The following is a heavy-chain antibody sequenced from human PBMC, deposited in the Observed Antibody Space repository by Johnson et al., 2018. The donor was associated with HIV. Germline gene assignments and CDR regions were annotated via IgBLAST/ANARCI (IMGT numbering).Heavy chain of an antibody. CDR1: GFTFSSYW. V-gene: IGHV3-7*05. CDR2: IKQDGSEK. Sequence: EVQLVESGGGVVQPGRSLRLSCVASGFTFSSYWMSWVRQAPGKGLEWVANIKQDGSEKYYVDSVKGRFSISRDNAKNSLDLQMNSLRAEDTAVYYCARDTSGEGRAFDIWGQGTMVTVSS. D-gene: IGHD3-10*01. CDR3: ARDTSGEGRAFDI. J-gene: IGHJ3*02.